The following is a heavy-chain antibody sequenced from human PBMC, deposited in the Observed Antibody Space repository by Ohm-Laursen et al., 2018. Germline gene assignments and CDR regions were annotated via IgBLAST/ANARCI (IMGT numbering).Heavy chain of an antibody. D-gene: IGHD2-15*01. Sequence: SLRLSCAASGFTFSSYSMNWVRQAPGRGLEWVSSISSSSSYIYYADSVKGRFTISRDNAKNSLYLQMNSLRAEDTAVYYCARDRSGGSAGDYFDYWGQGTLVTVSS. CDR2: ISSSSSYI. J-gene: IGHJ4*02. V-gene: IGHV3-21*01. CDR1: GFTFSSYS. CDR3: ARDRSGGSAGDYFDY.